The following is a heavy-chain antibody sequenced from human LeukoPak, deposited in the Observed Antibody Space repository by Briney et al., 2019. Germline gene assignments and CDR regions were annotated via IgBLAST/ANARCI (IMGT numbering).Heavy chain of an antibody. Sequence: GGSLRLSCAASGFSFSDAWMSWVRQIPGKGLEWVSYISNSGNTIYYADSVKGRFTISRDNAKNSLYLQMNSLRVEDTAVYYCARAIGYTYGYAYWGQGTLVTVSS. CDR1: GFSFSDAW. D-gene: IGHD5-18*01. CDR3: ARAIGYTYGYAY. CDR2: ISNSGNTI. V-gene: IGHV3-11*04. J-gene: IGHJ4*02.